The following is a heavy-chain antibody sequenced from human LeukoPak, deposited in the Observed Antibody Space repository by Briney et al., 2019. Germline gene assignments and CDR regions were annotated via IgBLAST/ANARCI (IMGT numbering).Heavy chain of an antibody. Sequence: PGGSLRLSCAASGFTFSSYAMSWVRQAPGKGLEWVSGISGSGGNTYNTDSVRGRFTVSRDSSKNTVYLQMNSLRAEDTAVYYCARLAWLDRNFDYWGQGTLVTVSS. CDR2: ISGSGGNT. V-gene: IGHV3-23*01. CDR3: ARLAWLDRNFDY. J-gene: IGHJ4*02. D-gene: IGHD6-19*01. CDR1: GFTFSSYA.